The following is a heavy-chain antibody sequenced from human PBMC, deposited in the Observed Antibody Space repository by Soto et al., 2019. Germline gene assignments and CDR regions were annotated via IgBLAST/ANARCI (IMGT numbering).Heavy chain of an antibody. CDR1: GLTFSNYA. V-gene: IGHV3-23*01. CDR3: AKNQERELPRVIDF. J-gene: IGHJ4*02. Sequence: GGSLRLSCATSGLTFSNYAMSWVRQAPGGGLEWVSSMSGSSSTTYYADSVRGRFTISRDRSKNTLYLQMSSLRAEDTALYYCAKNQERELPRVIDFWGQGTLVTVAS. D-gene: IGHD1-7*01. CDR2: MSGSSSTT.